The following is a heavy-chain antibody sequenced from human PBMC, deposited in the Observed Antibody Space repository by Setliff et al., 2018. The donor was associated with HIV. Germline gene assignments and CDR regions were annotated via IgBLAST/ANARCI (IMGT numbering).Heavy chain of an antibody. J-gene: IGHJ4*02. CDR3: ATQAVTTVPNFDY. D-gene: IGHD4-4*01. V-gene: IGHV4-31*03. CDR1: GGSISSVDYY. CDR2: IYYTGTT. Sequence: PSETLSLTCTVSGGSISSVDYYWSWVRQHPGKGLEWIGYIYYTGTTDYNHSLKSRVTISIDTSKNQFCLKLTSVTDADTALYFCATQAVTTVPNFDYWGQGALVTVSS.